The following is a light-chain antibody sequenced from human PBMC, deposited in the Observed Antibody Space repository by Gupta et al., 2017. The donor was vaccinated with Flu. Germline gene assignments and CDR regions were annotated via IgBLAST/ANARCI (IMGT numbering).Light chain of an antibody. CDR2: AAS. V-gene: IGKV1-9*01. Sequence: LSASVGESAITTRRASQIISYYLQWYQQQPGKAHKLLIYAASSVKSGVPTRFSGSASGKEFTLTISRLQPEDFATYSCQQRNSFLYTFGQGTKVEIK. CDR3: QQRNSFLYT. CDR1: QIISYY. J-gene: IGKJ4*01.